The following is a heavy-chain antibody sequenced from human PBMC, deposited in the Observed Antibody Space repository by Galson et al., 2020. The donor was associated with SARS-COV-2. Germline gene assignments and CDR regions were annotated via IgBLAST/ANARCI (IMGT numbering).Heavy chain of an antibody. CDR2: VNPNTGDM. J-gene: IGHJ4*02. CDR1: GYSFTDYY. D-gene: IGHD6-13*01. CDR3: ARDRISAPDDFDY. Sequence: ASVKVSCQASGYSFTDYYMHWVRQAPGEGLEWMGWVNPNTGDMTYNEKFQGRVSMTRDTSISTAYMELSRLTSDDTAVYYCARDRISAPDDFDYWGQGTLVTVSS. V-gene: IGHV1-2*02.